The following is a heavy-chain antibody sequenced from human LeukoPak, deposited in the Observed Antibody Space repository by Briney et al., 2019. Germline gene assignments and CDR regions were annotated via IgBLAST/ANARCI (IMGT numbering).Heavy chain of an antibody. V-gene: IGHV3-23*01. Sequence: GGSLRLSCVASGFIFNTYAMNWVRQAPGKGLEWVSGISGSGASTYYADSVKGRFTISRDNSKNTMYLQMNSLRAEDTAVYYCAKDGHYYDDSGYPLAHWGQGTLVAVSS. CDR1: GFIFNTYA. D-gene: IGHD3-22*01. CDR2: ISGSGAST. CDR3: AKDGHYYDDSGYPLAH. J-gene: IGHJ5*02.